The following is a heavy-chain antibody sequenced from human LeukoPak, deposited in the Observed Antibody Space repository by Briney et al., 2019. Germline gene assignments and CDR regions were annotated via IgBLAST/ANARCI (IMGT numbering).Heavy chain of an antibody. D-gene: IGHD3-22*01. V-gene: IGHV4-4*07. Sequence: SETLSLTCTVSGGSISNSYWSWIRQPAGKGLEWIGRIYPTDITTYNPSLKSRVTLSVDTSKNQFSLKLSSVTAADTAVYYCARELAYYDSSGYYGDWFDPWGQGTLVTVSS. CDR1: GGSISNSY. J-gene: IGHJ5*02. CDR3: ARELAYYDSSGYYGDWFDP. CDR2: IYPTDIT.